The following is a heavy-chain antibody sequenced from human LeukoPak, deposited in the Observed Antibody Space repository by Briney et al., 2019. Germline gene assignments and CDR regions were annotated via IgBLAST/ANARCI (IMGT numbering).Heavy chain of an antibody. CDR3: ARTVTSESPH. V-gene: IGHV3-7*01. CDR1: GFTFSSYW. CDR2: IKPDGGDK. J-gene: IGHJ4*02. Sequence: PGGSLRLSCAASGFTFSSYWMTWVRQAPGKGLEWVAGIKPDGGDKYSVDSVKGRFTISRDNAKNSLYLQMNSLRVEDTAVYFCARTVTSESPHWGQGTLVTVSS.